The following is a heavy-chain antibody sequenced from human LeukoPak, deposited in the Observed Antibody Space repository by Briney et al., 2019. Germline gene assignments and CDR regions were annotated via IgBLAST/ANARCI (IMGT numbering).Heavy chain of an antibody. Sequence: SVKVSCKASGGTFSSYAISWVRQAPGQGLGWMGGIIPIFGTANYAQKFQGRVTITADESTSTAYMELSSLRSEDTAVYYCARGPYSSGWYVPFDYGMDVWGQGTTVTVSS. CDR2: IIPIFGTA. D-gene: IGHD6-19*01. V-gene: IGHV1-69*13. J-gene: IGHJ6*02. CDR3: ARGPYSSGWYVPFDYGMDV. CDR1: GGTFSSYA.